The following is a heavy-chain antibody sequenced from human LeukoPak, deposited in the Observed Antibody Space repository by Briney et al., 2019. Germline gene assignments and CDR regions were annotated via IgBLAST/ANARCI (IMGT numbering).Heavy chain of an antibody. D-gene: IGHD6-19*01. Sequence: ASVKVSCKASGYSFTSYGISWVRQAPGQGLEWMGWISAYNGNTNYAQKLQGRVTMTTDTSTSTAYMELRSLRSDDTAVYYCARDLGGFRGIAVRGYAFDIWGQGTMVTVSS. CDR1: GYSFTSYG. CDR3: ARDLGGFRGIAVRGYAFDI. V-gene: IGHV1-18*01. J-gene: IGHJ3*02. CDR2: ISAYNGNT.